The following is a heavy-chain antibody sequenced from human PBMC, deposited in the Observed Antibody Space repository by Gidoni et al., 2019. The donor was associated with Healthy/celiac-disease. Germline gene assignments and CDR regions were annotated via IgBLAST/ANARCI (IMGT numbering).Heavy chain of an antibody. CDR2: INHSGST. V-gene: IGHV4-34*01. CDR3: ARGRRTGLAGAYFDY. Sequence: QVQLQQWGAGLLKPSETLSLTCAVYGGSFSGYYWSWIRQPPGKGLEWIGEINHSGSTNYNPSLKSRVTISVDTSKNQFSLKLSSVTAADTAVYYCARGRRTGLAGAYFDYWGQGTLVTVSS. CDR1: GGSFSGYY. J-gene: IGHJ4*02. D-gene: IGHD7-27*01.